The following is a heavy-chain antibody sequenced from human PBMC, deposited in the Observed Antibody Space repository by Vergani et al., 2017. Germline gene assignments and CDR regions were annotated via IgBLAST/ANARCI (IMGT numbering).Heavy chain of an antibody. V-gene: IGHV3-30*18. CDR1: GFKFSQFG. J-gene: IGHJ6*03. Sequence: QVQLVESGGGVVQPVTSPRLSCEASGFKFSQFGMHWVRQGPGKGLEWVAVISYDGSNKYYADSVKGRFTISRDNSKNTLYLQMNSLRAEDTAVYYCAKDGVCYRPPSYYYYMDVWGKGTTVTVSS. D-gene: IGHD2-8*01. CDR2: ISYDGSNK. CDR3: AKDGVCYRPPSYYYYMDV.